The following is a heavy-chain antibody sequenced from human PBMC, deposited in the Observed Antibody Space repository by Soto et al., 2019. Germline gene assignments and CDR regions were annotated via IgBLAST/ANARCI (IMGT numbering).Heavy chain of an antibody. Sequence: PGGSLRLSCAASGFTFSSYAMHWVRQAPGKGLEWVAVISYDGSNKYYADSVKGRFTISRDNSKNTLYLQMNSLRAEDTAVYYCARVKRSSSSYYYYGMDVWGQGTTVTVSS. CDR3: ARVKRSSSSYYYYGMDV. CDR2: ISYDGSNK. D-gene: IGHD6-6*01. V-gene: IGHV3-30-3*01. J-gene: IGHJ6*02. CDR1: GFTFSSYA.